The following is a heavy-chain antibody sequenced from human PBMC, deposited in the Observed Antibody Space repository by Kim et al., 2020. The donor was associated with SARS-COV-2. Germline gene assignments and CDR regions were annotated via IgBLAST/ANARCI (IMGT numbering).Heavy chain of an antibody. CDR3: ARPSSYYYYGMDV. J-gene: IGHJ6*02. CDR2: IYYSGST. CDR1: GGSISSSSYY. Sequence: SETLSLTCTVSGGSISSSSYYWGWIRQPPGKGLEWIGSIYYSGSTYYNPSLKSRVTISVDTSKNQFSLKLSSVTAADTAVYYCARPSSYYYYGMDVWGQGTTVTVSS. V-gene: IGHV4-39*01.